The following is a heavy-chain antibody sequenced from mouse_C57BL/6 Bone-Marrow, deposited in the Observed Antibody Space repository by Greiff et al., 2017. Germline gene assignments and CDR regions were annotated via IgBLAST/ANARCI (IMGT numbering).Heavy chain of an antibody. CDR3: ARPCGTLYYYAMDY. J-gene: IGHJ4*01. CDR1: GYTFTSYW. CDR2: IYPGSGST. V-gene: IGHV1-55*01. D-gene: IGHD1-1*01. Sequence: QVQLQQSGAELVKPGASVKMSCKASGYTFTSYWITWVKQRPGQGLEWIGDIYPGSGSTNYNEKFKSKATLTVDTSSSTAYMQLSSLTSEDSAVYYCARPCGTLYYYAMDYWGQGTSVTVSS.